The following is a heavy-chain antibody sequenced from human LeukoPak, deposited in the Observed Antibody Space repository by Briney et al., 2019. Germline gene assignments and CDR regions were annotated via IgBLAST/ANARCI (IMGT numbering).Heavy chain of an antibody. CDR1: GGSITSSNW. D-gene: IGHD6-6*01. CDR3: ASGGIAARPGY. CDR2: IYHGGST. Sequence: SETLSLTCAVSGGSITSSNWWSWVSQPPGKGLEWIGEIYHGGSTNYSPSLRGRVNISVDKSKNQFSLTLSSVTAADTAVYYCASGGIAARPGYWGQGTLVTVSS. J-gene: IGHJ4*02. V-gene: IGHV4-4*02.